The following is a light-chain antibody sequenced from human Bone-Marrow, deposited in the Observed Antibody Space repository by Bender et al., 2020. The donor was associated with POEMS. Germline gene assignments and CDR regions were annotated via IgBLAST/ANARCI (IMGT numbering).Light chain of an antibody. V-gene: IGLV3-25*03. CDR1: ALPKQH. CDR2: KDK. Sequence: SYELTQPPSVSVSPGQTDSITCSGDALPKQHAYWYQQKPGQAPMLVIYKDKERPSGIPERFSGSTSGTTVTLTISGVQAEDEADYHCQSTGNSDAPIVFGGGTKLTVL. CDR3: QSTGNSDAPIV. J-gene: IGLJ2*01.